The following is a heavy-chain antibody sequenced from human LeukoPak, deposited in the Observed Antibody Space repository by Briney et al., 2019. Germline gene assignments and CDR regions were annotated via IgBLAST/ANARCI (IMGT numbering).Heavy chain of an antibody. J-gene: IGHJ4*02. D-gene: IGHD4-11*01. CDR1: GGSISSGSYY. CDR3: ARDSTVTTGFDY. CDR2: IYTSGST. Sequence: PSQTLSLTCTVSGGSISSGSYYWSWIRQPAGKGLEWIGRIYTSGSTNYNPSLKSRVTISVDTSKNQSSLKLSSVTAADTAVYYCARDSTVTTGFDYWGQGTLVTVSS. V-gene: IGHV4-61*02.